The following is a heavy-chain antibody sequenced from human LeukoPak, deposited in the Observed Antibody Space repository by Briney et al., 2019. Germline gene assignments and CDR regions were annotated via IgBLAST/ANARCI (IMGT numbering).Heavy chain of an antibody. CDR1: GFTFSSYR. CDR3: ARDPYSSSWPFDY. V-gene: IGHV3-21*01. CDR2: ISSSSSYI. Sequence: GGSLRLSCAASGFTFSSYRMNWVRQAPGKGLEWVSSISSSSSYIYYADSVKGRFTISRDNAKNSLYLQMNSLRAEDTAVYYCARDPYSSSWPFDYWGQGTLVTVSS. D-gene: IGHD6-13*01. J-gene: IGHJ4*02.